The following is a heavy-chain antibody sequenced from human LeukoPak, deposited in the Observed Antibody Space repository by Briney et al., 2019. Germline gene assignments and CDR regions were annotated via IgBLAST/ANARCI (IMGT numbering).Heavy chain of an antibody. Sequence: GGSLRLSCAASGFTFSSYWMHWVRHAPGKGLVWVSRINSDGSSTSYADSVKGRFTISRDNAKNTLYLQMNSLRAEDTAVYYCARGLGTTVVTYYYYYIDVWGKGTTVTISS. V-gene: IGHV3-74*01. J-gene: IGHJ6*03. CDR3: ARGLGTTVVTYYYYYIDV. CDR1: GFTFSSYW. CDR2: INSDGSST. D-gene: IGHD4-23*01.